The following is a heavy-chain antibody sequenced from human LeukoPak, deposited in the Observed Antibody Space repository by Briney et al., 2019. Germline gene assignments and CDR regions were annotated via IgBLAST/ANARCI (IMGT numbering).Heavy chain of an antibody. CDR2: IYPNDSDT. J-gene: IGHJ3*01. CDR3: ARPNITYYYDSSGYDGFDV. CDR1: GYNFTNYW. D-gene: IGHD3-22*01. V-gene: IGHV5-51*01. Sequence: GESLQISCKGSGYNFTNYWIAWVRQMPGKGLEWMGIIYPNDSDTRYGPSFQGHVSISADKSINTAYLKWSSLKASDTAMYFCARPNITYYYDSSGYDGFDVWDQGTIVTVSS.